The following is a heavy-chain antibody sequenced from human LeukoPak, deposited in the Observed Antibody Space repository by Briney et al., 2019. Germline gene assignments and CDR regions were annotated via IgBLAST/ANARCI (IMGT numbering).Heavy chain of an antibody. J-gene: IGHJ5*02. V-gene: IGHV3-7*01. D-gene: IGHD2-2*01. CDR1: GFTFSSNL. Sequence: GGSLRLSCAASGFTFSSNLMTWVRQAPGKGLEWVADIKRDGSERHYVDSVKGRFTISRDNAKNSLYLQMNSLRAEDTAVYYCVRGGFTTSWYWYHWGQGALVTVPS. CDR3: VRGGFTTSWYWYH. CDR2: IKRDGSER.